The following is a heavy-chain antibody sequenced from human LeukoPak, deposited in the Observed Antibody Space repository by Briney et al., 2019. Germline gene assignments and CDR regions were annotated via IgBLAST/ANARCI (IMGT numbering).Heavy chain of an antibody. J-gene: IGHJ3*01. Sequence: GGSLRLSCLVSGFAVSSNYFSWVRQAPGKGLEWVSVIYSGSSTYYADSVKGRFTTSRDNSKNILYLQMNSLRVEDMAVYHCARFRGSHYLDAFDLWGQGTTVTVS. CDR1: GFAVSSNY. D-gene: IGHD1-26*01. CDR3: ARFRGSHYLDAFDL. V-gene: IGHV3-66*01. CDR2: IYSGSST.